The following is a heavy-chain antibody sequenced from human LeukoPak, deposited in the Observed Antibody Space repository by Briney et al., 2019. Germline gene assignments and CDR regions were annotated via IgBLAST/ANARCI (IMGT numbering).Heavy chain of an antibody. J-gene: IGHJ4*02. CDR2: IKQDGSEK. CDR1: GFTFSSYW. CDR3: ARGLRYYDFWRGADY. V-gene: IGHV3-7*01. Sequence: GGSLRLSCAASGFTFSSYWMSWVRQAPGQGLEWVANIKQDGSEKYYVDSVKGRFTISRDNAKNSLYLQMNSLRAEDTAVYYCARGLRYYDFWRGADYWGQGTLVTVSS. D-gene: IGHD3-3*01.